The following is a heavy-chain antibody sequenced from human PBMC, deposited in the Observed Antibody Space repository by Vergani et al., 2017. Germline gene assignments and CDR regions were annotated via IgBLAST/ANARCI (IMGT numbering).Heavy chain of an antibody. J-gene: IGHJ4*02. Sequence: EVQLVESGGGLVQPGRSLRLSCAASGFTFDDYAMHWVRQAPGKGLEWVSGISWNSGSIGYADSVKGRFTISRDNAKNSLYLQMNSLRAEDTALYYCAKDKGRYGDYGPFDYWGQGTLVTVSS. CDR2: ISWNSGSI. D-gene: IGHD4-17*01. V-gene: IGHV3-9*01. CDR1: GFTFDDYA. CDR3: AKDKGRYGDYGPFDY.